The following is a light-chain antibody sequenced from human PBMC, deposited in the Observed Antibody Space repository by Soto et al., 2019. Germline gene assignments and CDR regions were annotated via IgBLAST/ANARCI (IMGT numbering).Light chain of an antibody. J-gene: IGKJ1*01. V-gene: IGKV2-24*01. CDR3: MQATQSPWP. Sequence: IVLTQTPLYSPVALGQAASISCRSSQSLVHKDGNTYLSWVHQRPGQPPRLLIYKVSVRFSGVPDRISGSGAGTDFTLTISRVETADVVVYYCMQATQSPWPFGQGTKVEIK. CDR1: QSLVHKDGNTY. CDR2: KVS.